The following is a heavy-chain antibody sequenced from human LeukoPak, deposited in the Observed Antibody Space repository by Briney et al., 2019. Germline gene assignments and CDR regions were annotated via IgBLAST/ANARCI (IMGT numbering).Heavy chain of an antibody. J-gene: IGHJ4*02. CDR2: FYAGGTT. V-gene: IGHV3-53*01. D-gene: IGHD5-24*01. CDR1: GYTLCTTY. CDR3: ARGPDVDGYIHAPFDY. Sequence: TGGSLRLSCGASGYTLCTTYVNCVRHAPGGGVECVADFYAGGTTYYAGSVEGRFTISRDNSKNMLYLQMNSLRAEDTAVYYCARGPDVDGYIHAPFDYWGQGTLVTASS.